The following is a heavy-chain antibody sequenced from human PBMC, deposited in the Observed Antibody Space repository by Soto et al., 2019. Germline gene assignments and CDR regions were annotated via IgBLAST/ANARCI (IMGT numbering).Heavy chain of an antibody. CDR1: GGSISSGGYY. CDR2: IYYSGST. CDR3: ARDLNIVATKGGYYYYGMDV. J-gene: IGHJ6*02. Sequence: TLSLTCTVSGGSISSGGYYWSWIRQHPGKGLEWIGYIYYSGSTYYNPSLKSRVTISVDTSKNQFSLKLSSVTAADTAVYYCARDLNIVATKGGYYYYGMDVWGQGTTVTVSS. V-gene: IGHV4-31*03. D-gene: IGHD5-12*01.